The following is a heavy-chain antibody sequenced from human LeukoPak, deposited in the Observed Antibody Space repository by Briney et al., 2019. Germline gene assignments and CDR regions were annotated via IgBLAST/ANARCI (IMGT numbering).Heavy chain of an antibody. J-gene: IGHJ3*02. CDR2: IYPGDSDT. Sequence: GESLKISCKGSGYSFTSYWIGWVRQMPGKGLEWMGIIYPGDSDTRYSPSFQGQVTISADKSISTAYLQWSSLKASDTAMYYCARHPGSSWTDDAFDIWGQGTMVTVSS. V-gene: IGHV5-51*01. CDR1: GYSFTSYW. CDR3: ARHPGSSWTDDAFDI. D-gene: IGHD6-13*01.